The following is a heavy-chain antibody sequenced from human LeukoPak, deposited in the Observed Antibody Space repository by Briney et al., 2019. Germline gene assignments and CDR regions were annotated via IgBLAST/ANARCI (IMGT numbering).Heavy chain of an antibody. Sequence: SETLSLTCAVYGGSFSAYYWSWFRQPPGKGLDWIGEINHSGSTNYNPSLKSRVTISVDTSKNQLSLKLTSVTAADTAVYYCARAIYKSTGTYGYWGQGTLVTVSS. CDR2: INHSGST. CDR1: GGSFSAYY. D-gene: IGHD1-1*01. V-gene: IGHV4-34*01. CDR3: ARAIYKSTGTYGY. J-gene: IGHJ4*02.